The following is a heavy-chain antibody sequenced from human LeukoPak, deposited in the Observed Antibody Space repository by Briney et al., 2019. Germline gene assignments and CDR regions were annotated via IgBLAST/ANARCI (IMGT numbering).Heavy chain of an antibody. Sequence: GGSLRLSCAASGFTFSSYSMNGVRQAPGKGLEWVSSISSSSSYIYYADSVKGRFTISRDNAKNSLYLQMNSLRAEDTAVYYCARAYYYGSGSPSNEGYYYGMDVWGQGTTVTVSS. D-gene: IGHD3-10*01. CDR1: GFTFSSYS. CDR3: ARAYYYGSGSPSNEGYYYGMDV. CDR2: ISSSSSYI. V-gene: IGHV3-21*01. J-gene: IGHJ6*02.